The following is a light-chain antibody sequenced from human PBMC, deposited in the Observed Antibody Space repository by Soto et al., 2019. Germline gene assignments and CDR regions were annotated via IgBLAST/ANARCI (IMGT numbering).Light chain of an antibody. Sequence: QSALTQPASVSGSPGQSITISCTGTSSDVGGYNYVCWFQQHPGKAPKLMIYDVANRPSGVSNRFSGSKSGNTASLTISGLQDDDEADYYCSSYTSSSTHVVFGGGTQLTV. CDR1: SSDVGGYNY. CDR3: SSYTSSSTHVV. J-gene: IGLJ2*01. V-gene: IGLV2-14*01. CDR2: DVA.